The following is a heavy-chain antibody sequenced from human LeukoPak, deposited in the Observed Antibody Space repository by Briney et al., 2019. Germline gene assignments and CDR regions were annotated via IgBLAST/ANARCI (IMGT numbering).Heavy chain of an antibody. V-gene: IGHV3-43*02. D-gene: IGHD1-1*01. CDR3: AKGVNDVSHFDF. Sequence: GGSLRLSCAASGFTFDNYAMHWVRQAPGKGLEWVSLISGDGGSTYYADSVKGRFTISRDNSKNSLFLQMNSLRTEDTALYYCAKGVNDVSHFDFWGQGTLVTVSS. CDR1: GFTFDNYA. J-gene: IGHJ5*01. CDR2: ISGDGGST.